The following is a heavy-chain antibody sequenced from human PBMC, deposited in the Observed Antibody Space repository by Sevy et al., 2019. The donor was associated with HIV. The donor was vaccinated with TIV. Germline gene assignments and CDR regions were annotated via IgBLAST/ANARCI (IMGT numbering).Heavy chain of an antibody. V-gene: IGHV3-7*01. D-gene: IGHD1-26*01. Sequence: GGSLRLSCAASGFTFSSYWMSWVRQAPGKGLEWVANIKQDGSEKYYVDSVKGRFTISRDNAKNSLYLQMNSLRAEDTAVYYCARERRELLRIMDYWGHGTLVTVSS. J-gene: IGHJ4*01. CDR1: GFTFSSYW. CDR3: ARERRELLRIMDY. CDR2: IKQDGSEK.